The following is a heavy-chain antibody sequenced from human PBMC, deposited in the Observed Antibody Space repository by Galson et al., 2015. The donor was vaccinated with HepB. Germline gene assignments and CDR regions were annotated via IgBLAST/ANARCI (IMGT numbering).Heavy chain of an antibody. D-gene: IGHD5-18*01. CDR3: ARDWIPYYYYGMDV. Sequence: SLRLSCAASGFTFSDYYMNWIRQAPGKGLEWVSYISSSGYTVHYADSVKGRFTISRDNAKNSLYLQMNSLRAEDTAVYYCARDWIPYYYYGMDVWGQGTTVTVSS. CDR2: ISSSGYTV. J-gene: IGHJ6*02. V-gene: IGHV3-11*04. CDR1: GFTFSDYY.